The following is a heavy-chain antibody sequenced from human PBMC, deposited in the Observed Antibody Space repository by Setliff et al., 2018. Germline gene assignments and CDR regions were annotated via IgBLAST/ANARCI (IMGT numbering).Heavy chain of an antibody. CDR3: ATDGPVLNGDYIS. V-gene: IGHV4-39*07. D-gene: IGHD3-10*01. CDR1: GASISTTYYP. Sequence: SETLSLTCSVSGASISTTYYPWDWIRQSPEKGLEWIGTIYQNGITYYNPSVKSRVTISVDKSKNQFSLSLRSVTAADTAVYYCATDGPVLNGDYISWGQGTLVTVSS. CDR2: IYQNGIT. J-gene: IGHJ5*02.